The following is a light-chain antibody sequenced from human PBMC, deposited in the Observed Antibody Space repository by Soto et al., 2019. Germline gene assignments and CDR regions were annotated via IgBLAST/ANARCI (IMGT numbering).Light chain of an antibody. CDR3: QSYDSSLSGYV. CDR2: GNS. V-gene: IGLV1-40*01. J-gene: IGLJ1*01. Sequence: QSVLTQPPSVSGAPGQRVTLSCTGSSSNIGAGYDVHWYQQLPGTAPKVLIYGNSNRPSGVPDRFSGSKSGTSASLAITGLQAEDEADYDCQSYDSSLSGYVFGTGTKLTVL. CDR1: SSNIGAGYD.